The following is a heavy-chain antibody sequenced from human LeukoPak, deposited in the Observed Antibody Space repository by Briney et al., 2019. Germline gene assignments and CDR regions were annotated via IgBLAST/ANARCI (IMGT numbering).Heavy chain of an antibody. CDR3: AKDREGGRYGGNNQDPFYYYGMDV. J-gene: IGHJ6*02. CDR1: GFTFSSYI. V-gene: IGHV3-30*18. CDR2: ISYDGSNK. D-gene: IGHD4-23*01. Sequence: PGGSLRLSCAASGFTFSSYILHWVRQAPGKGLEWVAVISYDGSNKYYADSVKGRFTISRDNSKNTLYLQMNSVRAEDTAVYYCAKDREGGRYGGNNQDPFYYYGMDVWGQGTTVTVSS.